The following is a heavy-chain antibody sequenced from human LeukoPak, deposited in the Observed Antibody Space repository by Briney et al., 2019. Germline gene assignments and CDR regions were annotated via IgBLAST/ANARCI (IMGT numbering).Heavy chain of an antibody. CDR2: INPNSGGT. V-gene: IGHV1-2*06. J-gene: IGHJ5*02. Sequence: ASVKVSRKASGYTFTSYYMHWVRQAPGQGLEWMGRINPNSGGTKYAQKFQGRVTMTRDTSISTAYMELSRLRSDDTAVYYCARDQNYYSSGSYDWFDPWGQGTLVTVSS. CDR1: GYTFTSYY. D-gene: IGHD3-10*01. CDR3: ARDQNYYSSGSYDWFDP.